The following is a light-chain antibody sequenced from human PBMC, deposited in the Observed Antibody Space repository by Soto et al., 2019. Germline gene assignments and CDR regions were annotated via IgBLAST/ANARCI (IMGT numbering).Light chain of an antibody. J-gene: IGKJ1*01. CDR2: DAS. V-gene: IGKV1-5*01. Sequence: DAQLTHPPSTLSAPVGDRVTITCRASQTISNWLAWYQQKPGKAPKLLIYDASSLESGVPSRFSGTGSGTEFTFSITSLQPEDFGTYYCQQCYMGWTFGQGTKVDIK. CDR1: QTISNW. CDR3: QQCYMGWT.